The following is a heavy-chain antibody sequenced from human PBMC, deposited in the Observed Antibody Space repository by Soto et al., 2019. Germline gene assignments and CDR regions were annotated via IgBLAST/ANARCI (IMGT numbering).Heavy chain of an antibody. J-gene: IGHJ4*02. CDR2: IYYSGST. CDR1: GGSISSYY. D-gene: IGHD2-2*01. V-gene: IGHV4-59*08. CDR3: ARQGYCSSTSCYLFDY. Sequence: SETLSLTCTVSGGSISSYYWSWIRQPPGKGLEWIGYIYYSGSTNYNPSLKSRVTISVDTSKNQFSLKLSSVTAADTAVYYCARQGYCSSTSCYLFDYWGQGTLVTVSS.